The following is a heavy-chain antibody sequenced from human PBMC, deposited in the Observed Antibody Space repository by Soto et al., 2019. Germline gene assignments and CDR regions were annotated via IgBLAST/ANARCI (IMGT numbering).Heavy chain of an antibody. CDR1: GFTFDDYA. D-gene: IGHD5-18*01. Sequence: EVQLEESGGALVQPGRSLRLSCAASGFTFDDYAMHWVRQVLGKGLEWVSSISWNSGNIGYADSVKGRFTTSRDNAKNSVYLRMNSLRPEDTALYYCVRSKGGYSYGTPFAYWGQGTLVTVSS. J-gene: IGHJ4*02. V-gene: IGHV3-9*01. CDR3: VRSKGGYSYGTPFAY. CDR2: ISWNSGNI.